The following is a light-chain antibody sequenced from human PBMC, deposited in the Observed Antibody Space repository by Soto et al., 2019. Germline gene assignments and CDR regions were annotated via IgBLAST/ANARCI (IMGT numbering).Light chain of an antibody. J-gene: IGLJ3*02. V-gene: IGLV2-14*01. CDR3: SSYTSSSTLWV. Sequence: QSVRTQPASVSGSPGQSITISCTGTSSDVGGYNYVSWYQQHPGKAPKLMIYEVSNRPSGVSNRFSGSKSGNTASLTISGLQAEDEADYYCSSYTSSSTLWVFGGGTKLTVL. CDR2: EVS. CDR1: SSDVGGYNY.